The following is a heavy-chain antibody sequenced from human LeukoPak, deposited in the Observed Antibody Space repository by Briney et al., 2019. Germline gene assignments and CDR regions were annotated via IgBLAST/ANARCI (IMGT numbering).Heavy chain of an antibody. V-gene: IGHV1-69-2*01. D-gene: IGHD2-2*02. Sequence: ASVKISCKVSGYTFTDYYMHWVQQAPGKGLEWMGLVDPEDGETIYAEKFQGRVTITAGTSTDTAYMELSSLRSEGTAVYYCVVVPAAIRNSVWFDPWGQGTLVTVSS. CDR3: VVVPAAIRNSVWFDP. J-gene: IGHJ5*02. CDR2: VDPEDGET. CDR1: GYTFTDYY.